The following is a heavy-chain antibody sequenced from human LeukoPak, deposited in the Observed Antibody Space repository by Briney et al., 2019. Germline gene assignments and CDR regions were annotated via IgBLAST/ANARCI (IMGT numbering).Heavy chain of an antibody. J-gene: IGHJ4*02. V-gene: IGHV3-21*01. D-gene: IGHD5-24*01. CDR3: ARGAHWEMATEAHDY. CDR1: GFTFSSYS. Sequence: PGGSLRLSCAASGFTFSSYSTNWVRQAPGKGLEWVSSISSSSSYIYYADSVKGRFTISRDNAKNSLYLQMNSLRAEDTAGYYCARGAHWEMATEAHDYWGQGTLVTVSS. CDR2: ISSSSSYI.